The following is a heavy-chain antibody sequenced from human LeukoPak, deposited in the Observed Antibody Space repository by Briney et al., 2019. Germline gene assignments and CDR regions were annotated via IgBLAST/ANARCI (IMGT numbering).Heavy chain of an antibody. CDR2: ISSSGSTI. CDR1: GFTFSNAW. Sequence: GGSLRLSCAASGFTFSNAWMNWVRQAPGKGLEWVSYISSSGSTIYYADSVKGRFTISRDNAKNSLYPQMNSLRAEDTAVYYCAPLSGSYFGDDAFDIWGQGTMVTVSS. CDR3: APLSGSYFGDDAFDI. J-gene: IGHJ3*02. D-gene: IGHD1-26*01. V-gene: IGHV3-48*04.